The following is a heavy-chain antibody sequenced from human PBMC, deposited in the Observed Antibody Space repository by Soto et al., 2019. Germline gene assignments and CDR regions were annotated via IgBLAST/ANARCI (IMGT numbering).Heavy chain of an antibody. CDR3: AREGLPSVTTGDL. V-gene: IGHV4-31*03. Sequence: QVQLQESGPGLLRPSQTLSLTCTVSGASVSSGIYYWSWIRQHPGKGLEWIGYIHYTGSTSYYPSLESRFTLSIDTSNNQFSLKLTSVIAADTAVYFCAREGLPSVTTGDLWGQGTLVIVSS. D-gene: IGHD4-17*01. CDR2: IHYTGST. CDR1: GASVSSGIYY. J-gene: IGHJ5*02.